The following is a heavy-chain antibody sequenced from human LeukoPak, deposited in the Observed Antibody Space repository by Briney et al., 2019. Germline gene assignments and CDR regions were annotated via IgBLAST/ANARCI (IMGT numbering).Heavy chain of an antibody. CDR2: IHYSGTT. CDR1: GGSISTYY. D-gene: IGHD1-1*01. Sequence: PSETLSPTCTVSGGSISTYYWSWIRQTPGKGLEWIGYIHYSGTTNYNPSLKSRVTMLLDTSKNQFSLRLTSVTAADTAVYYCARVGDWNDLVYWGQGIRVTVSS. V-gene: IGHV4-59*01. J-gene: IGHJ4*02. CDR3: ARVGDWNDLVY.